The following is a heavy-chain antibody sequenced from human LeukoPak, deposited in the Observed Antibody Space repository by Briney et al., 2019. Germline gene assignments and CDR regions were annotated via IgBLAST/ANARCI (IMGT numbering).Heavy chain of an antibody. CDR2: IIPIFGTA. V-gene: IGHV1-69*05. CDR3: ARYHYDSSGYLDY. CDR1: GCTFRSYA. Sequence: ASVKVSCKASGCTFRSYAISWVRQAPGQGLEWMGGIIPIFGTANYAQKFQGRVTITTDESTSTAYMELSSLRSEDTAVYYCARYHYDSSGYLDYWGQGTLVTVSS. J-gene: IGHJ4*02. D-gene: IGHD3-22*01.